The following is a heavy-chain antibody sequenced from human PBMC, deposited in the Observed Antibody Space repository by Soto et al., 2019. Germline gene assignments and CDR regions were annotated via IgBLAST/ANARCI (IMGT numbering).Heavy chain of an antibody. D-gene: IGHD6-6*01. CDR2: IYHSGST. Sequence: SETLSLTCAVSGGSISSGGYSWSWIRQPPGKGLEWIGYIYHSGSTYYNPSLKSRVTISVDRSKNQFSLKLSSVTAADTAVYYCARAGAARPGGYYYYGMDVWGQGPTVTVSS. V-gene: IGHV4-30-2*01. CDR3: ARAGAARPGGYYYYGMDV. CDR1: GGSISSGGYS. J-gene: IGHJ6*02.